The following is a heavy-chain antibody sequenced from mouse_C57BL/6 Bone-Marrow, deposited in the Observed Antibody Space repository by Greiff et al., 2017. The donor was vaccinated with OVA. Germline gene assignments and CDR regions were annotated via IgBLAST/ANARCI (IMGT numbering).Heavy chain of an antibody. D-gene: IGHD1-1*01. V-gene: IGHV5-4*01. CDR2: ISDGGSYT. Sequence: DVMLVESGGGLVKPGGSLKLSCAASGFTFSSYAMSWVRQTPEKRLEWVATISDGGSYTYYPDNVKGRFTISRDNAKNNLYLQMSHLKSEDTAMYYCARDRHYGSSYDWYYFDYWGQGTTLTVSS. CDR1: GFTFSSYA. J-gene: IGHJ2*01. CDR3: ARDRHYGSSYDWYYFDY.